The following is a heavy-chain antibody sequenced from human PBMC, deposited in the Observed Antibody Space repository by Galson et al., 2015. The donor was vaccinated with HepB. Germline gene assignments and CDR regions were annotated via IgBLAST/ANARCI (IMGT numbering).Heavy chain of an antibody. J-gene: IGHJ4*02. D-gene: IGHD3-22*01. Sequence: SLRLSCAASGFTFSSYGMHWVRQAPGKGLEWVAVIWYDGSNKYYADSVKGRFTISRDNSKNTLYLQMNSLRAEDTAVYYCARGGIVVVTTPPDYWGQGTLVTVSS. CDR2: IWYDGSNK. CDR3: ARGGIVVVTTPPDY. CDR1: GFTFSSYG. V-gene: IGHV3-33*01.